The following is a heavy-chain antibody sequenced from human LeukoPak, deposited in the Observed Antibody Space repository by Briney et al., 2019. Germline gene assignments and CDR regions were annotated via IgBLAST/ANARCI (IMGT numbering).Heavy chain of an antibody. Sequence: ASVKVSCKASGLTFSNYGITWVRQAPGQGLEWVGWISAYDGNANYAQKFQGRVTMTTDTSTSTAHMELRSLRYDDTAVYYCARDGRFAAYEPDYWGQGTLVTVSS. CDR1: GLTFSNYG. V-gene: IGHV1-18*01. D-gene: IGHD1-26*01. J-gene: IGHJ4*02. CDR3: ARDGRFAAYEPDY. CDR2: ISAYDGNA.